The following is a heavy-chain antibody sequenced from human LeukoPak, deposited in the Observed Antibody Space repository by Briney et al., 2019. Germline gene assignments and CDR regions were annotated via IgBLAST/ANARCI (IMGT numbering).Heavy chain of an antibody. CDR3: TRDRKKVGFGEYQLLYNYYYYMDV. CDR1: GFTFGDYA. Sequence: PGGSLRLSCTASGFTFGDYAMSWVRQAPGKGLEWVGFIRSKAYGGTTEYAASVKGRFTISRDDSKSIAYLQMNSLKTEDTAVYYCTRDRKKVGFGEYQLLYNYYYYMDVWGKGTTVTVSS. J-gene: IGHJ6*03. D-gene: IGHD2-2*02. V-gene: IGHV3-49*04. CDR2: IRSKAYGGTT.